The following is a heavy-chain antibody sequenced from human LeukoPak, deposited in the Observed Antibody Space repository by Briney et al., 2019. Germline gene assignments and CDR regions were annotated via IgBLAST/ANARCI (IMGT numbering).Heavy chain of an antibody. CDR2: ISWHSGSI. V-gene: IGHV3-9*01. J-gene: IGHJ4*02. D-gene: IGHD4-23*01. Sequence: PGGSLRLSCAASGFTFDDYAMHWVRQALGKGLEWVSGISWHSGSIGYADSVKGRFTISRDNAKNSLYLQMNSLRAEDTAFYYCAKDKSSTVITPADYWGQGTLVTVSS. CDR1: GFTFDDYA. CDR3: AKDKSSTVITPADY.